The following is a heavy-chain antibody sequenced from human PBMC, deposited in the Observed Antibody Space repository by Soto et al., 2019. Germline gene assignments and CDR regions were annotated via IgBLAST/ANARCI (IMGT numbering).Heavy chain of an antibody. V-gene: IGHV3-15*07. CDR2: IISKGSGGTT. D-gene: IGHD2-8*01. CDR1: GLTFTDAW. Sequence: DVQLVESGGGLVKPGGSLRLSCTVSGLTFTDAWMNWVRQAPGKGLEWVGRIISKGSGGTTDYAAPAKGRFTISRDDSKKTPFPQMDSLQIGDTAVYCLVWQSDFIGAWHWGQGTLVTVSS. CDR3: VWQSDFIGAWH. J-gene: IGHJ4*02.